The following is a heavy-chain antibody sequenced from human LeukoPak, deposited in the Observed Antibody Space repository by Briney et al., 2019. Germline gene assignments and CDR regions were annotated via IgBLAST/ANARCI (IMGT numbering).Heavy chain of an antibody. D-gene: IGHD2-2*01. CDR3: ARESRVVPAAFPEGFDY. Sequence: SETLSLTCTVSDDSISDYYRGWIRQPPGKGLEWIGYFHNSGTSTYNPSLKSRVTISADTSKNQFSLKLSSVTAADTAVYYCARESRVVPAAFPEGFDYWGQGTLVTVSS. CDR1: DDSISDYY. V-gene: IGHV4-59*01. CDR2: FHNSGTS. J-gene: IGHJ4*02.